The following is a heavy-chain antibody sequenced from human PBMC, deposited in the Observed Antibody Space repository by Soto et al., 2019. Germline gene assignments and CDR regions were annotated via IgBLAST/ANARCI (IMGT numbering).Heavy chain of an antibody. Sequence: QVQLQQWGAGPLRPLETLSLTCGVSGGSFSGYYWAWIRQSPGKGLEWIGEINDRGSINYNPSLKSRVSISFDTSKNHYSRNLRSVTAADTAVYYCARESHDILTGPPWVWYFDLWGRGTLVTVSS. D-gene: IGHD3-9*01. CDR2: INDRGSI. V-gene: IGHV4-34*01. J-gene: IGHJ2*01. CDR3: ARESHDILTGPPWVWYFDL. CDR1: GGSFSGYY.